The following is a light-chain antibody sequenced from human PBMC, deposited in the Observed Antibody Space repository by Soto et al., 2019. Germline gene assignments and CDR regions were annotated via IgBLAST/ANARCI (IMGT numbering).Light chain of an antibody. CDR3: QQYHSLNT. CDR1: QSISSW. V-gene: IGKV1-5*03. J-gene: IGKJ2*01. CDR2: KAS. Sequence: DIQMTQSPSTLSASVGDRVTITCRASQSISSWLDWYQQKPGKAPKVLIYKASSLESGVPSRFSGSGSGTEFTLTSSNLRPDDFATYYCQQYHSLNTFGQGTKLEI.